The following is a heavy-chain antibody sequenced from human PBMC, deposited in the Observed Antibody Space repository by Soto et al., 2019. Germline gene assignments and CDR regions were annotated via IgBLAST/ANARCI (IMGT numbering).Heavy chain of an antibody. J-gene: IGHJ4*02. V-gene: IGHV3-49*04. CDR1: GFTFGDYA. Sequence: GGSLRLSCTASGFTFGDYAMSWVRQAPGKGLEWVGFIRSKAQGGTAQYAASVKGRFIILRDDSKSIAYLQMNSLKTEDAAVYYCTRVPISKGFFDYWGKGTRVTV. CDR3: TRVPISKGFFDY. D-gene: IGHD2-21*01. CDR2: IRSKAQGGTA.